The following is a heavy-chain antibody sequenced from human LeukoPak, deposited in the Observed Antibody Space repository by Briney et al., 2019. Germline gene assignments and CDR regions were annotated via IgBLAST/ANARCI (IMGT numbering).Heavy chain of an antibody. CDR3: ARGQLWSNFDY. D-gene: IGHD5-18*01. V-gene: IGHV4-61*02. Sequence: PSETLSLTCTVSGGSISSGSYYWSWIRQPAGKGLEWIGRIYTSGSTNYNPSLKSRVTISVDTSKNQFSLKLSSVTAADTAVYYCARGQLWSNFDYWGQGTLVTVSS. J-gene: IGHJ4*02. CDR1: GGSISSGSYY. CDR2: IYTSGST.